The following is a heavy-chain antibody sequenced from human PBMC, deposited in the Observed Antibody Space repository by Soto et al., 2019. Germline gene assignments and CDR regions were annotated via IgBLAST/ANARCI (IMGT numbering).Heavy chain of an antibody. CDR2: IWYDGSNK. J-gene: IGHJ1*01. D-gene: IGHD3-9*01. V-gene: IGHV3-33*01. Sequence: QVQLVESGGGVVQPGRSLRLSCAASGFTFSSYGMHWVRQAPGKGLEWVAVIWYDGSNKYYADSVKGRFTISRDNSKHTLYLQRNSLRAEDTAVYYCARGPRIPIFGITRAEYFQHWGQGTLVTVSS. CDR3: ARGPRIPIFGITRAEYFQH. CDR1: GFTFSSYG.